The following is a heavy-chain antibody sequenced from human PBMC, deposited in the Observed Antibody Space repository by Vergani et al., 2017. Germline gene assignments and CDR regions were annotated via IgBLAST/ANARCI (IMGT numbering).Heavy chain of an antibody. D-gene: IGHD7-27*01. V-gene: IGHV1-2*02. CDR1: GYTFTGYY. CDR3: ARKARADWGSWYFDL. CDR2: INPNSGGT. Sequence: QVQLVQSGAEVKKPGASVKVSCKASGYTFTGYYMHWVRQAPGQGLEWMGWINPNSGGTNYAKKFQGRVTMTRDTSISNAYMELSRLRSDDTAGYYCARKARADWGSWYFDLWGRGTLVTVSS. J-gene: IGHJ2*01.